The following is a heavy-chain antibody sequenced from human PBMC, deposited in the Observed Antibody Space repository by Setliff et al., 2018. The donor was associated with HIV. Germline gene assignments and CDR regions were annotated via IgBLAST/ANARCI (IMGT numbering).Heavy chain of an antibody. J-gene: IGHJ4*02. CDR3: VRNGYYSLDY. CDR1: GYSIGSGSF. D-gene: IGHD3-22*01. V-gene: IGHV4-38-2*01. Sequence: SETLSLTCAVSGYSIGSGSFWGWIRQPPGKGLEWIATIPHNGGTYYNPDPSLTGRVTISIDKSKNQFSLKMTSVTAADTAVYNCVRNGYYSLDYWGQGTLVTVSS. CDR2: IPHNGGT.